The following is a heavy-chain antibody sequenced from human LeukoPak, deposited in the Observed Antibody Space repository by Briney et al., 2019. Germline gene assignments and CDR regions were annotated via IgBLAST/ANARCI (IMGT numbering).Heavy chain of an antibody. CDR3: ARYGYGSGRYYFDY. J-gene: IGHJ4*02. Sequence: QAGGSLRLSCAASGFTFSSYDMHWVRQAPGKGLEDVSAISSNGGSTYYANSVKGRFTISRDNSKNTLYLQMGSLRAEDMAVYYCARYGYGSGRYYFDYWGQGTLVTVSS. CDR1: GFTFSSYD. CDR2: ISSNGGST. D-gene: IGHD3-10*01. V-gene: IGHV3-64*01.